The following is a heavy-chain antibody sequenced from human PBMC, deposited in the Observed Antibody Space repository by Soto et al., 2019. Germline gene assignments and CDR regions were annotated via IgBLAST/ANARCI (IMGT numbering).Heavy chain of an antibody. CDR2: ISYDGSNK. Sequence: LSLFCAASGFTFSSYAMHWVRQAPGKGLEWVAVISYDGSNKYYADSVKGRFTISRDNSKNTLYLQMNSLRAEDTAVYYCAKTGIGYCSSTSCYAFDYWGQGTLVTVS. V-gene: IGHV3-30-3*02. CDR1: GFTFSSYA. CDR3: AKTGIGYCSSTSCYAFDY. J-gene: IGHJ4*02. D-gene: IGHD2-2*01.